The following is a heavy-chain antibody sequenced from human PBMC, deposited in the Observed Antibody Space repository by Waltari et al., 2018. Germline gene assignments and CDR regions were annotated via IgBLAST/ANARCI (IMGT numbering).Heavy chain of an antibody. J-gene: IGHJ4*02. CDR1: GDFLMPDH. CDR2: LRNTGGT. CDR3: ARLPTKYYDSIGWGFFDQ. Sequence: HVQLQESGPGLVKPSETPSPTCTDSGDFLMPDHWTWIRQAPGKGLEWIAYLRNTGGTKCTPSLESRVTVSADTSKKQLSLRLTSVTAADTAVYYCARLPTKYYDSIGWGFFDQWGQGILVTVSS. V-gene: IGHV4-59*08. D-gene: IGHD3-22*01.